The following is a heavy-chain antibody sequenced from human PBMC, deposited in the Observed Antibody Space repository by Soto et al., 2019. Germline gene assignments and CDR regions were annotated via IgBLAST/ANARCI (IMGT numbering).Heavy chain of an antibody. Sequence: PWGSLRLSCAASGFTFSSYGMHWVRQAPGKGLERVAVIWYDGSNKYYADSVKGRFTISRDNSKNTLYLQMNSLRAEDTAVYYCAKSFAGRYYDFWSGYYTGIYYYYGMDVWGQGTTVTVSS. V-gene: IGHV3-33*06. J-gene: IGHJ6*02. CDR2: IWYDGSNK. D-gene: IGHD3-3*01. CDR1: GFTFSSYG. CDR3: AKSFAGRYYDFWSGYYTGIYYYYGMDV.